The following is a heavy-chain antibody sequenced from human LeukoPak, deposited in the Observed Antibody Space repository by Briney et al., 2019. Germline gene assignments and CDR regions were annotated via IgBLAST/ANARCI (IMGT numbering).Heavy chain of an antibody. CDR1: GFTFSSYW. J-gene: IGHJ3*02. D-gene: IGHD1-26*01. CDR2: IDNDGRST. V-gene: IGHV3-74*01. CDR3: AGRKVAAPVGFDI. Sequence: GGSLRLSCAASGFTFSSYWMHWVRQAPGKGLVWVSRIDNDGRSTSYADPVKGRFTISRDNANNTLYLQMNSLRAEDTAVYYCAGRKVAAPVGFDIWGQGTRVTVSS.